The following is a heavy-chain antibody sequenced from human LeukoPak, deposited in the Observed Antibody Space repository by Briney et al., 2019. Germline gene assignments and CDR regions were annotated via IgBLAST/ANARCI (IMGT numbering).Heavy chain of an antibody. V-gene: IGHV4-34*01. D-gene: IGHD3-22*01. CDR2: INHSGST. J-gene: IGHJ2*01. CDR3: ARSTDYYDSSGYYWYFDL. CDR1: GGSFSGYY. Sequence: SETLSLTCAVYGGSFSGYYWSWIRQPPGKGLEWIGEINHSGSTNYNPSLKSRVTISVDTSKNQFSLKLSSVTAADTAVYYCARSTDYYDSSGYYWYFDLWGRGTLVTVSS.